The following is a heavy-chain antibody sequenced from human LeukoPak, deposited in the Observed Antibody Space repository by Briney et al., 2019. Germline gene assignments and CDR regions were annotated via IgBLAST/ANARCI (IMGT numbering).Heavy chain of an antibody. CDR1: GFTFSSYE. Sequence: GGSLRLSCAASGFTFSSYEMNWVRQAPGKGLEWISYISSSGNAMYYGDSVKGRFTIFRDNAKNSLYLQMSSLRAEDPAVYHCAKTSDWYYFDYWGQGTLVTVSS. J-gene: IGHJ4*02. CDR2: ISSSGNAM. CDR3: AKTSDWYYFDY. V-gene: IGHV3-48*03. D-gene: IGHD6-19*01.